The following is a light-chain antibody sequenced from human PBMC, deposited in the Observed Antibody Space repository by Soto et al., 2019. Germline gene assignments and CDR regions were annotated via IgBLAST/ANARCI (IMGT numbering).Light chain of an antibody. J-gene: IGKJ1*01. CDR2: GAS. CDR3: QQYNTWPPWT. CDR1: QSVSSN. V-gene: IGKV3-15*01. Sequence: EIVMTQPPATLSVSPGERATLSCRASQSVSSNLAWYQQKPGQAPRLLIYGASTRATGIPARFSGSGSWTEFTLTISSLQSEDFAVYYCQQYNTWPPWTFGQGTKVEIK.